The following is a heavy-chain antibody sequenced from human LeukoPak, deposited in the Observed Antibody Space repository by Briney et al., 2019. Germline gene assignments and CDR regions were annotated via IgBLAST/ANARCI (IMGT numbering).Heavy chain of an antibody. Sequence: GRSLRLSRAASGFIFSRYGMHWVRQAPGKGLEWVAVISYDGSNKDYADSVKGRFTISRDNSKNTLFLQMNSLRAEDTSVYYCAKGGDYFDYWGQGTLVTVSS. J-gene: IGHJ4*02. CDR2: ISYDGSNK. CDR3: AKGGDYFDY. D-gene: IGHD3-16*01. CDR1: GFIFSRYG. V-gene: IGHV3-30*18.